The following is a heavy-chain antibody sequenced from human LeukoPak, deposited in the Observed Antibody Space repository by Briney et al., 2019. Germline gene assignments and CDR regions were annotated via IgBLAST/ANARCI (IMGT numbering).Heavy chain of an antibody. V-gene: IGHV3-43D*03. D-gene: IGHD3-22*01. CDR2: ISWDGGST. Sequence: AGGSLRLSCAASGFTFDDYAMHWVRQAPGKGLEWVSLISWDGGSTYYADSVKGRFTISRGNSKNSLYLQMNSLRAEDTALYYCAKDVTYYYDSSGYIDYWGQGTLVTVSS. CDR1: GFTFDDYA. CDR3: AKDVTYYYDSSGYIDY. J-gene: IGHJ4*02.